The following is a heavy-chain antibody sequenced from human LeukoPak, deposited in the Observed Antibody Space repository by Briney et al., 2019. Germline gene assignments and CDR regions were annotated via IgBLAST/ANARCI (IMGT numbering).Heavy chain of an antibody. V-gene: IGHV4-31*03. CDR2: IYYSGST. D-gene: IGHD3-10*01. J-gene: IGHJ4*02. CDR1: GGSISSGGYY. CDR3: ARLGYYYGSGSYYLDY. Sequence: PSQTLSLTCTVPGGSISSGGYYWSWIRQHPGKGLEWIGYIYYSGSTYYNPSLKSRVTISVDTSKNQFSLKLSSVTAADTAVYYCARLGYYYGSGSYYLDYWGQGTLVTVSS.